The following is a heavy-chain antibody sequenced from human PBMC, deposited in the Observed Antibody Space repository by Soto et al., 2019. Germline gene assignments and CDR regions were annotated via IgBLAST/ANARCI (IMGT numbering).Heavy chain of an antibody. J-gene: IGHJ4*02. CDR2: IYLAASDT. D-gene: IGHD1-26*01. CDR3: AALGNAPRSPFDS. CDR1: GSSFTSYL. Sequence: GESLKISCKASGSSFTSYLIGWVRQMHEKGLEWMGIIYLAASDTRYIPSFQGQITISVDKTINTAYLQWSHLKASDTAIYYCAALGNAPRSPFDSCALRTLVPVSS. V-gene: IGHV5-51*01.